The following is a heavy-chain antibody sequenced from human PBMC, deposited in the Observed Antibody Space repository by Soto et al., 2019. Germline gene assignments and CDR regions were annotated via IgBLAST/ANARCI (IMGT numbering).Heavy chain of an antibody. Sequence: QVQLVESGGGVVQPGGSLRLSCAASGFTFSSYAMHWVRQAPGKGLEWVAVISYDGSNKYYADSVKGRFTISRDNSKNTLYLQMNSLRAEDTAVYYCARGGAARFIPWGQGTLVTVSS. CDR3: ARGGAARFIP. J-gene: IGHJ5*02. V-gene: IGHV3-30-3*01. CDR1: GFTFSSYA. CDR2: ISYDGSNK. D-gene: IGHD6-6*01.